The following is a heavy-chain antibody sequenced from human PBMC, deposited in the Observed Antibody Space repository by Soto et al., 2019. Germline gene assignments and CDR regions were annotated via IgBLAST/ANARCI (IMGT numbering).Heavy chain of an antibody. D-gene: IGHD1-26*01. J-gene: IGHJ4*02. CDR3: ARDRALELGDY. CDR1: GYTFTTYG. V-gene: IGHV1-18*01. CDR2: ISAYNGNT. Sequence: ASVKVSCKASGYTFTTYGISWVRQAPGQGLEWMGWISAYNGNTNYAQNQNLQGRVTMTTDTSTSTAYMELRSLRSDDTAVYYCARDRALELGDYWGQGTLVTV.